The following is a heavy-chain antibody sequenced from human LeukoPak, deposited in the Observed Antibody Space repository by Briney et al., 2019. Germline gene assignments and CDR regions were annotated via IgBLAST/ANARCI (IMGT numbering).Heavy chain of an antibody. CDR2: TYYSGST. D-gene: IGHD3-22*01. J-gene: IGHJ5*02. CDR3: ARPYYYDSRIDP. CDR1: GVSISSGDYY. Sequence: TSETLSLTCTVSGVSISSGDYYWSWIRQPPGKGLEWIGYTYYSGSTYYNPSLNSRVTISVDTSKNQFSLKLSSVTAADTAVYYCARPYYYDSRIDPWGQGTRVTVSS. V-gene: IGHV4-30-4*01.